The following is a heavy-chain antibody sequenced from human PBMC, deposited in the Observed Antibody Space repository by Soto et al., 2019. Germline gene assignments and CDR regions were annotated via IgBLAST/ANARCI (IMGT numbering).Heavy chain of an antibody. D-gene: IGHD7-27*01. CDR2: VNSDGTST. J-gene: IGHJ4*02. Sequence: EVQLVESGGGLVQPGGSLRLSCAASGFTFSNYWIHWVRQVPGKGLVWVSRVNSDGTSTSYADFGKGRFTITRDNAKNAVYLQMDNLGADDTAVYYCTSGGTTTTYWGLFSYWGQGALVAVSS. V-gene: IGHV3-74*03. CDR3: TSGGTTTTYWGLFSY. CDR1: GFTFSNYW.